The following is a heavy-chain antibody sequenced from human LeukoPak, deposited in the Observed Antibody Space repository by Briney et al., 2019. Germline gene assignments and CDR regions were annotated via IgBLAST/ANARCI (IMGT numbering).Heavy chain of an antibody. J-gene: IGHJ3*02. CDR2: ISSNGGST. CDR3: ARALGSGRRHDAFDI. D-gene: IGHD2-15*01. V-gene: IGHV3-64*01. CDR1: GFNLNNYF. Sequence: PGGSLRLSCAASGFNLNNYFTHWVRQAPGKGLEYVSAISSNGGSTYYARSVQGSFTISRDNSKNTLYLQMGSLRAEDMAVYYCARALGSGRRHDAFDIWGQGTMVTVSS.